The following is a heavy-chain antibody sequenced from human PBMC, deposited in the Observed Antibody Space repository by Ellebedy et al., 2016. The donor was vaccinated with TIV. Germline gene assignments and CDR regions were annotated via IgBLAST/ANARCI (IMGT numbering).Heavy chain of an antibody. CDR2: IYYRGTT. Sequence: SETLSLTXTVSGDSISRTNYYWGWIRQPPGKGLEWIGSIYYRGTTYYNPSLKSRVTISADTSKNHFSLNLNFVTAADTAVFYCARGKTGVDWFDPWGQGILVTVSS. CDR1: GDSISRTNYY. V-gene: IGHV4-39*02. CDR3: ARGKTGVDWFDP. J-gene: IGHJ5*02.